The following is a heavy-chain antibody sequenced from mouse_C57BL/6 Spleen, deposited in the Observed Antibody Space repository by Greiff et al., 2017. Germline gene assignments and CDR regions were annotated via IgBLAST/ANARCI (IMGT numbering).Heavy chain of an antibody. Sequence: QVQLQQPGAELVKPGASVKLSCKASGYTFTSYWMHWVKQRPGQGLEWMGMIHPNSGSSNYNKKFKSKATLTVDKASSTAYMQLSSLTSEYSAVYYCARFHYYGSSYGYYFDYWGQGTTLTVSS. J-gene: IGHJ2*01. CDR2: IHPNSGSS. V-gene: IGHV1-64*01. CDR3: ARFHYYGSSYGYYFDY. CDR1: GYTFTSYW. D-gene: IGHD1-1*01.